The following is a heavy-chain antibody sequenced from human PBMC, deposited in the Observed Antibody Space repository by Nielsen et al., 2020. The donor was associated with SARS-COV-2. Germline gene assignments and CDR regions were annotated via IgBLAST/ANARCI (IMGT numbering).Heavy chain of an antibody. J-gene: IGHJ3*02. CDR2: ISASGGST. CDR3: AKDDVVRGDAFDI. D-gene: IGHD3-10*01. V-gene: IGHV3-23*01. CDR1: GFTFNIYA. Sequence: SLKISCLASGFTFNIYAMAWVRRTPGRGLQLVSGISASGGSTYYTDSVKGRFAVSRDNSRNTLYLQMHSLRVEDTALYYCAKDDVVRGDAFDIWGQGTMVTVSS.